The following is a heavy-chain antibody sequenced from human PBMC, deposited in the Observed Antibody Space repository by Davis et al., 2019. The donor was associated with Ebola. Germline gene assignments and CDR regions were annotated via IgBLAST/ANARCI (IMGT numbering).Heavy chain of an antibody. Sequence: PGGSLRLSCAASGFTFSSYGMHWVRQAPGKGLEWVAVIWYDGSNKYYADSVKGRFTISRDNSKNTLYLQMNSLRAEDTAVYYCARVRQWPAPDYWGQGTLVTVSS. CDR3: ARVRQWPAPDY. J-gene: IGHJ4*02. CDR1: GFTFSSYG. CDR2: IWYDGSNK. D-gene: IGHD6-19*01. V-gene: IGHV3-33*08.